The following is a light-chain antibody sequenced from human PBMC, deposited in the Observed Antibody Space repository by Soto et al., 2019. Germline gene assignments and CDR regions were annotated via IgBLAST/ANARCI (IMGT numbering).Light chain of an antibody. CDR3: QQLNTLPFT. CDR2: EAS. Sequence: DIQLTQSPSLLSASVGDRVTITCRESNDISTYLAWYQQKPGKAHKLMIYEASTLQSGVPSRFSGIGSGTEFTLTISGLLTEDFATYHCQQLNTLPFTFGQGTRLEIK. CDR1: NDISTY. V-gene: IGKV1-9*01. J-gene: IGKJ5*01.